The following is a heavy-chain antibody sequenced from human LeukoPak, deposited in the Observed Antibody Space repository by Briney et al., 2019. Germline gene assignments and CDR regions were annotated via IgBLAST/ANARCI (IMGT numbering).Heavy chain of an antibody. CDR2: IYTSGST. CDR1: GGSISTYY. J-gene: IGHJ4*02. V-gene: IGHV4-4*07. CDR3: VREFDY. Sequence: SETLSLTCTVSGGSISTYYWSWIRQPAGKGLEWIGRIYTSGSTNYNPSLKSRVTISVDTSKNQFSLKLSSVTAADTAMYYCVREFDYWGQGILVTVSS.